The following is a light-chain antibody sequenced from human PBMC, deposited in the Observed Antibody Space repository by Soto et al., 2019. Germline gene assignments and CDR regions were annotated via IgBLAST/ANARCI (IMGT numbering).Light chain of an antibody. CDR3: QDYNSWPVYS. J-gene: IGKJ2*03. CDR1: ENIGTN. CDR2: NAS. V-gene: IGKV3-15*01. Sequence: VVTQFPATLSVSPGARATLSRRAGENIGTNIAWYQPKPGHSPRLLIYNASTRPPGVAARFSGSGSGTECILTISIMQPEYFAVYYCQDYNSWPVYSFGPVTKLEIK.